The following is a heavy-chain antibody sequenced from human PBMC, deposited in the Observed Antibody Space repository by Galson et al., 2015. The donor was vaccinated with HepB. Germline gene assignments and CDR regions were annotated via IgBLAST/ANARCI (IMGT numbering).Heavy chain of an antibody. CDR2: IIPIFGTA. D-gene: IGHD1-7*01. V-gene: IGHV1-69*13. CDR3: ARGPLTGTNWWFDP. CDR1: GGTFSSYS. Sequence: SVKVSCKASGGTFSSYSFNWVRQAPGQGLEWMGGIIPIFGTANYAQKFQGKVTIIADASTSTAHMELSGLISEDTAVYYCARGPLTGTNWWFDPWGQGTLITVSS. J-gene: IGHJ5*02.